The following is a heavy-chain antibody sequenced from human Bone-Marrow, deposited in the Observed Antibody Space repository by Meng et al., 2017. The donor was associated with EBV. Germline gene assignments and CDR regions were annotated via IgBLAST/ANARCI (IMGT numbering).Heavy chain of an antibody. V-gene: IGHV4-39*07. CDR2: IYYSGST. J-gene: IGHJ4*02. CDR1: GGSIRSRSYY. CDR3: ARDQGGHYYFDY. Sequence: LQLQRLGPGLVKPSETLSFTCSDSGGSIRSRSYYWGWIRQPPGKGLEWIGTIYYSGSTYYNPSLKSRVTISVDTSNNQFSLNLTSVNAADTAVYYCARDQGGHYYFDYWGQGTLVTVSS.